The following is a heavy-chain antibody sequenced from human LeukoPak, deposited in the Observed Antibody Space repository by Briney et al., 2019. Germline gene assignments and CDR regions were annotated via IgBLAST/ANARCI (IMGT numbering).Heavy chain of an antibody. Sequence: GGSLRLSCAASGFTFSSYSMNWVRQAPGKGLEWVSYISSSSSTIYYADSVKGRLTISRDNAKNSLYLQMNSLRAEDTAVYYCARDARGIVGATWKFDYWGQGTLVTVSS. J-gene: IGHJ4*02. CDR3: ARDARGIVGATWKFDY. V-gene: IGHV3-48*01. CDR1: GFTFSSYS. CDR2: ISSSSSTI. D-gene: IGHD1-26*01.